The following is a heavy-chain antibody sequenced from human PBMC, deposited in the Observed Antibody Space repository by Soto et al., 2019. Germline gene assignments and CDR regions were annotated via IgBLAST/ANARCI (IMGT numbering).Heavy chain of an antibody. Sequence: GASVKVSCKASGYTFTGYYMHWVRQAPGQGLEWMGWINPNSGGTNYAQKFQGWVTMTRDTSNSTAYMELSRLRSDDTAVYYCARDYSAARRGFGGTYYGMDVWGQGTTVTVSS. CDR3: ARDYSAARRGFGGTYYGMDV. CDR2: INPNSGGT. J-gene: IGHJ6*02. V-gene: IGHV1-2*04. CDR1: GYTFTGYY. D-gene: IGHD6-6*01.